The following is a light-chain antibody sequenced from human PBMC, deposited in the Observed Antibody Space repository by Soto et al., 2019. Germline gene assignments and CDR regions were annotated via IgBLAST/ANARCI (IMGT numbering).Light chain of an antibody. V-gene: IGLV2-14*01. CDR2: DVS. CDR3: SSYTSRSTLV. CDR1: SSDVGGYNY. Sequence: QSVLTQPASVSGSPGQSITISCTGTSSDVGGYNYVSWYQQHPGKAPKLMIYDVSDRPSGVSSRFSGYKSGNTASLTISGLQAEDEADYYCSSYTSRSTLVFGGGTKLTVL. J-gene: IGLJ2*01.